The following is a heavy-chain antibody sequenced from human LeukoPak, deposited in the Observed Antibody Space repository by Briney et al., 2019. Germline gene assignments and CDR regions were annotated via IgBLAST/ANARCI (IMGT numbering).Heavy chain of an antibody. D-gene: IGHD2-21*02. Sequence: GGSLRLSCAASGFTFSSYAMHWVRQAPGKGLEYVSSIGIDGGITYYAKSVKGRFIISRDDSKNTLYLQMGSLRTEDMAFYYCARGSPVVVTAFDYWGPGTLVTVSS. CDR3: ARGSPVVVTAFDY. CDR1: GFTFSSYA. V-gene: IGHV3-64*01. J-gene: IGHJ4*02. CDR2: IGIDGGIT.